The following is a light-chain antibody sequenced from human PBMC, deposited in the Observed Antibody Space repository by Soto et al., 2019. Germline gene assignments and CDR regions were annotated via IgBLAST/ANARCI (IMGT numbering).Light chain of an antibody. CDR1: QSVFNRY. Sequence: EIVLTQSPATLSLSPGERATLSCRASQSVFNRYLAWYQQKAGQAPRLVIYGASNRATGIPDRFSGSGSGTDFTLSISRLEPEDFAVYYCQQYGSSPITFGQGTRLEIK. CDR3: QQYGSSPIT. CDR2: GAS. V-gene: IGKV3-20*01. J-gene: IGKJ5*01.